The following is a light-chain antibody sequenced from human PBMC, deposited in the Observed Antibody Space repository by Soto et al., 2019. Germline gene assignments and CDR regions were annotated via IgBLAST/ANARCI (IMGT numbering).Light chain of an antibody. J-gene: IGLJ2*01. V-gene: IGLV1-44*01. CDR1: TSNIGSNS. CDR3: VAWDDSLKGLL. CDR2: GDN. Sequence: QSVLTQPPSASGTPGQRVSISCSGETSNIGSNSANWYQQIPGTAPKLLVYGDNQRPSGVPGRFSGSKSGSSISLVINGLQFEDEADYYCVAWDDSLKGLLFGGGTKLTVL.